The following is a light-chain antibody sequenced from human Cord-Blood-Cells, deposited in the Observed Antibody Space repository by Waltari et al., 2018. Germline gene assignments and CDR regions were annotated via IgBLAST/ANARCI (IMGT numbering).Light chain of an antibody. Sequence: IVLTQSPDTLSLSPGESATLSCRASQSVSSYLAWYQQKPGQAPRLLIYDASNRATGIPARFSGSGSGTDFTLTISSLEPEDFAVYYCQQRSNWITFGQGTRLEIK. CDR1: QSVSSY. V-gene: IGKV3-11*01. CDR3: QQRSNWIT. J-gene: IGKJ5*01. CDR2: DAS.